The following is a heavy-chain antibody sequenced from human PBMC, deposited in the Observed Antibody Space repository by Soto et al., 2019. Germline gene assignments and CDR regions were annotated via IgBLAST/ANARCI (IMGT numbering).Heavy chain of an antibody. Sequence: GGSLRLSCAASGFTFSSYAMSWVRQAPGKGLEWVSAISGSGGSTYYADSVKGRFTISRDNSKNTLYLQMNSLRAEDTAVYYCAKDELDPNYYDSSAPTGYFEYWGQGTLVTVSS. V-gene: IGHV3-23*01. CDR3: AKDELDPNYYDSSAPTGYFEY. CDR2: ISGSGGST. J-gene: IGHJ4*02. D-gene: IGHD3-22*01. CDR1: GFTFSSYA.